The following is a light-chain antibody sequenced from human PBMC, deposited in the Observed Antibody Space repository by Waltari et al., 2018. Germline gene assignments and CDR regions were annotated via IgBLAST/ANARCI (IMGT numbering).Light chain of an antibody. CDR2: SNN. Sequence: QSVLFQPPSASGTPGQRVTISCSGSSSNIGSNFVFWYQQFPERAPKLVIYSNNQRPSAVPDRCSGSKSVTSASLTISVLRSEDEADYYCASWDDSLSGRIFGGGTKLTVL. J-gene: IGLJ2*01. CDR1: SSNIGSNF. CDR3: ASWDDSLSGRI. V-gene: IGLV1-47*01.